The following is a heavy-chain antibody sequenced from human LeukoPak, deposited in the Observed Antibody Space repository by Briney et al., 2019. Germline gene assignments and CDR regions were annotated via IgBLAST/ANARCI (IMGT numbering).Heavy chain of an antibody. D-gene: IGHD2-21*02. CDR1: GYTFTSYD. CDR3: ARGIGSYCGGDCSTPT. V-gene: IGHV1-8*01. CDR2: MNPNSGNT. J-gene: IGHJ5*02. Sequence: ASVKVSCTASGYTFTSYDINWVRQATGQGLEWMGWMNPNSGNTGYAQKFQGRVTMTRNTSISTAYMELSSLRSEDTAVYYCARGIGSYCGGDCSTPTWGQGTLVTVSS.